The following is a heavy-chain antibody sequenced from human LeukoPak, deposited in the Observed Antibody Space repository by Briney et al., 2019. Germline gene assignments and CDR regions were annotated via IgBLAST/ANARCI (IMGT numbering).Heavy chain of an antibody. CDR1: GGSISSYY. CDR3: ARHAYCSSTSCYIDY. CDR2: MHHSGST. V-gene: IGHV4-59*08. Sequence: PSETLSLTCTVSGGSISSYYWSWIRQPPGKGLEWIGSMHHSGSTSYNPSLTSRVTISLDTSKNQFFLKLRFVTAADTAVYYCARHAYCSSTSCYIDYWGQGTLVTVSS. D-gene: IGHD2-2*02. J-gene: IGHJ4*02.